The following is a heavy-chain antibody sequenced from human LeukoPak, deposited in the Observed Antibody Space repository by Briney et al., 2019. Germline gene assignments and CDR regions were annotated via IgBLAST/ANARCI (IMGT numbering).Heavy chain of an antibody. CDR1: GGTFSSYA. D-gene: IGHD3-10*01. J-gene: IGHJ4*02. V-gene: IGHV1-69*04. CDR3: ASGTWFGELLYFDY. Sequence: ASVKVSCKASGGTFSSYAISWVRQAPGQGLEWMGRIIPILGIANYAQKFQGRVTITADKSTSTAYMELSSLRSEDTAVYYCASGTWFGELLYFDYWGQGTLVTVSS. CDR2: IIPILGIA.